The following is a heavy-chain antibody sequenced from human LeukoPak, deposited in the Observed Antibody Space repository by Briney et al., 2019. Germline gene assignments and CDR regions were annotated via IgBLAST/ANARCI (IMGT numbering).Heavy chain of an antibody. V-gene: IGHV3-30-3*01. CDR3: AREVYEYSSSSGFDY. CDR1: GLSFSRFV. CDR2: MAYDGSNK. D-gene: IGHD6-6*01. J-gene: IGHJ4*02. Sequence: GGSLRLSCAASGLSFSRFVMHWVRQAPGKGLEWVTVMAYDGSNKYYADSVKGRFTISRDNAKNSLYLQMNSLRAEDTAVYYCAREVYEYSSSSGFDYWGQGTLVTVSS.